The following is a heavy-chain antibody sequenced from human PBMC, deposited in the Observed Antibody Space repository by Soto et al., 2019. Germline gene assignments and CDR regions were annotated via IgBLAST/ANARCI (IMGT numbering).Heavy chain of an antibody. Sequence: ASVKVSCKASGYTFTSYGISWVRQAPGQGLEWMGWISAYNGNTNYAQKLQGRVTMTTDTSTSTAYMELRSLRSGDTAVFYCASRYCSGGSCQADFDIWGQGTMVTVSS. CDR3: ASRYCSGGSCQADFDI. J-gene: IGHJ3*02. D-gene: IGHD2-15*01. CDR1: GYTFTSYG. CDR2: ISAYNGNT. V-gene: IGHV1-18*01.